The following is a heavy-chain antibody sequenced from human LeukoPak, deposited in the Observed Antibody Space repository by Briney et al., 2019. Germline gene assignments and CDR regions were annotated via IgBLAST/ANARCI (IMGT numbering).Heavy chain of an antibody. CDR1: GGSVSSTTYY. V-gene: IGHV4-39*01. CDR2: INYSGST. Sequence: PSETLSLTCTVSGGSVSSTTYYWSWVRQPPGKGLEWIASINYSGSTYYNPSLKSRVTISVDTSENQFSLKLSSVTAADTAVYYCAAQYSGYVRLDYWGQGTLVTVSS. CDR3: AAQYSGYVRLDY. D-gene: IGHD5-12*01. J-gene: IGHJ4*02.